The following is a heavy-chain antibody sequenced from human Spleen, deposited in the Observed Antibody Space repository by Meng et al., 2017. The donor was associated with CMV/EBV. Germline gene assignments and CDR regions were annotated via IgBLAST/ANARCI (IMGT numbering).Heavy chain of an antibody. Sequence: CAASGFTFSDYYMSWIRQAPGKGLEWVSYISSSGSTIYYADSVKGRFTISRDNAKNSLYLQMNSLRAEDTAVYYCARDPVYPYQPDVWGQGTTVTVSS. CDR3: ARDPVYPYQPDV. J-gene: IGHJ6*02. CDR2: ISSSGSTI. V-gene: IGHV3-11*01. D-gene: IGHD2-2*01. CDR1: GFTFSDYY.